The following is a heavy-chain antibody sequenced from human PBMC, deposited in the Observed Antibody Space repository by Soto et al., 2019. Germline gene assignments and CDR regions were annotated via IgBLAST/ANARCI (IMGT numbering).Heavy chain of an antibody. CDR2: IYYSGST. J-gene: IGHJ4*02. CDR3: ARDFYDRSGSQD. Sequence: SETLSLTCTVSGGSISSYYWSWIRQPPGKGLEWIGYIYYSGSTNYNPSLKSRVTISVDTSKNQFSLKLSSVTAADTAVYYCARDFYDRSGSQDWGQGTRVTVAS. V-gene: IGHV4-59*01. CDR1: GGSISSYY. D-gene: IGHD3-22*01.